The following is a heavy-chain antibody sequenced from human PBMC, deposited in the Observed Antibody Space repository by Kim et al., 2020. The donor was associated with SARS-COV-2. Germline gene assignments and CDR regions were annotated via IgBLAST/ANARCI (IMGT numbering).Heavy chain of an antibody. Sequence: AGAVKGRFTISRDNSKNTLYLQMNSLRAEDTAVYYCATATVTTADDGMDVWGQGTTVTVSS. J-gene: IGHJ6*02. V-gene: IGHV3-23*01. CDR3: ATATVTTADDGMDV. D-gene: IGHD4-17*01.